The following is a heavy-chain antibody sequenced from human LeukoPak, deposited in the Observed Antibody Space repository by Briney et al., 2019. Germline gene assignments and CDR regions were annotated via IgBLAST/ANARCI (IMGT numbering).Heavy chain of an antibody. D-gene: IGHD3-16*01. V-gene: IGHV4-39*01. CDR2: ISDSGNT. J-gene: IGHJ4*02. CDR3: ARGENVLDYFDY. CDR1: GGSISNRSYY. Sequence: SETLSLTCTVSGGSISNRSYYWGWIRQPPGKGLEWIGKISDSGNTYYSPSLRSRVTISIDTSKNQFSLKLSSVTATDTAVYYCARGENVLDYFDYWGQGTLVTVSS.